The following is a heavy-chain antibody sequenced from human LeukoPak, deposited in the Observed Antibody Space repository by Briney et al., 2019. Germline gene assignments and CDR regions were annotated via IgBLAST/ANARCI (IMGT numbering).Heavy chain of an antibody. CDR2: IYYSGST. J-gene: IGHJ4*02. D-gene: IGHD6-19*01. CDR3: AREGATVAGKTSLDY. Sequence: SETLSLTCTVSGGSISSSSYYWGWIRQPPGKRLEWIGSIYYSGSTYYNPSLKSRVVMSIDTSKTQFSLKLTSVTAADTGVYYCAREGATVAGKTSLDYWGQGTLVTVSS. CDR1: GGSISSSSYY. V-gene: IGHV4-39*07.